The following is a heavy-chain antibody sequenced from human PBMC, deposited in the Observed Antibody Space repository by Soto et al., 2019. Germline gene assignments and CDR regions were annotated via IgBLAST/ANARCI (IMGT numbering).Heavy chain of an antibody. V-gene: IGHV3-48*03. Sequence: GSLRLSCATSGFTFSRCDMNWVRQAPGKGLEWVSFISSSASYMYYADSVKGRFTISRDNAKRSLYLQMNSLRAEDTAVYYCARDFYGGYTYGPGDYWGQGALVTVSS. CDR1: GFTFSRCD. D-gene: IGHD5-18*01. J-gene: IGHJ4*02. CDR2: ISSSASYM. CDR3: ARDFYGGYTYGPGDY.